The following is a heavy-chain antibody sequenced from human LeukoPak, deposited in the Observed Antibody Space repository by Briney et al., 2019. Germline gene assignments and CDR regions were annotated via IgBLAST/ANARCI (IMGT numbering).Heavy chain of an antibody. Sequence: PSETLSLTCTVSGVSISSYYWSWIRQPPGKGLEWIGYIYYSGSTNYNPSLKSRVTISVDTSKNQFSLKLSSVTAADTAVYYCARAGYSSSYPAGAFDIWGQGTMVTVSS. CDR1: GVSISSYY. CDR2: IYYSGST. D-gene: IGHD6-13*01. CDR3: ARAGYSSSYPAGAFDI. V-gene: IGHV4-59*01. J-gene: IGHJ3*02.